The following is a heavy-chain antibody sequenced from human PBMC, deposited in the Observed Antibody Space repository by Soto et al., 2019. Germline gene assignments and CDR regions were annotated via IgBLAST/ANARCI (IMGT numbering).Heavy chain of an antibody. D-gene: IGHD6-13*01. Sequence: ASVKVSCKASGYTFTSYDINWVRQATGQGLEWMGWMNPNSGNTGYAQKFQGRVTMTRNTSISTAYMELSSLRSEDTAVSDCARAGKAAADHYYYYGMDDWGQRTPVTVSS. J-gene: IGHJ6*02. CDR2: MNPNSGNT. CDR1: GYTFTSYD. V-gene: IGHV1-8*01. CDR3: ARAGKAAADHYYYYGMDD.